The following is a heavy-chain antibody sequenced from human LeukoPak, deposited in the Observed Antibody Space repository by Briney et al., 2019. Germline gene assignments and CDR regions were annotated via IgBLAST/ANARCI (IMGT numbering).Heavy chain of an antibody. J-gene: IGHJ4*02. CDR3: ARDRRDGYNRVIDY. D-gene: IGHD5-24*01. CDR2: IYHSGST. CDR1: GYSISSGYY. Sequence: SETLSLTCTVSGYSISSGYYWGWIRQPPGKGLEWIGSIYHSGSTYYNPSLKSRVTISVDTSKNQFSLKLSSVTAADTAAYYCARDRRDGYNRVIDYWGQGTLVTVSS. V-gene: IGHV4-38-2*02.